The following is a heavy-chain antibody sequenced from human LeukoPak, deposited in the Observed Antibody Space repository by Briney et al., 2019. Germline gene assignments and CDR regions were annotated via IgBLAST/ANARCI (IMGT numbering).Heavy chain of an antibody. CDR1: GFTFSSYA. D-gene: IGHD6-13*01. Sequence: PGGSLRLSCAASGFTFSSYAMSWVRQAPGKGLEWVSAISGSGGSTYYADSVKGRFTISRDNSKNTLYLQMDSLRAEDTAVYYCAKDSAAWPRYYFDYWGQGTLVTVSS. CDR3: AKDSAAWPRYYFDY. V-gene: IGHV3-23*01. CDR2: ISGSGGST. J-gene: IGHJ4*02.